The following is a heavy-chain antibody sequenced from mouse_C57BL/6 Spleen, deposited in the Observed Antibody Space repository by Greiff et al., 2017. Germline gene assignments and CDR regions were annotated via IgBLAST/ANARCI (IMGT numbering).Heavy chain of an antibody. CDR3: ARPRGIITTIVPRFAY. CDR2: INPSSGYT. J-gene: IGHJ3*01. CDR1: GYTFTSYW. Sequence: VQLQQSGAELAKPGASVKLSCKASGYTFTSYWMHWVKQRPGQGLEWIGYINPSSGYTKYNQKFKDKATLTAYKSSSTAYMQLSSLTYEYSAVYYSARPRGIITTIVPRFAYWGQGTLVTVSA. V-gene: IGHV1-7*01. D-gene: IGHD1-1*01.